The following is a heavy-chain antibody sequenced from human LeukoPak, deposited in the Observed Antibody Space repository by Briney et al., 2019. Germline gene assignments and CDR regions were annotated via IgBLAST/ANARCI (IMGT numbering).Heavy chain of an antibody. J-gene: IGHJ5*02. V-gene: IGHV3-74*01. Sequence: GGSLRLSFVASGFTFSTYWMYWVRQAPGKGLVWVSRINTEGITTNYADSMKGRFTISRDNSKNTLYLQMNSLRAEDTAVYYCARVALGSYNWFDPWGQGTLVTVSS. CDR3: ARVALGSYNWFDP. CDR1: GFTFSTYW. D-gene: IGHD3-10*01. CDR2: INTEGITT.